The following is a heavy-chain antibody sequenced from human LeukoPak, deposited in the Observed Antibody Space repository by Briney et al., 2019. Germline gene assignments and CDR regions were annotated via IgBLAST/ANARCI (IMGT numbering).Heavy chain of an antibody. V-gene: IGHV3-23*01. J-gene: IGHJ1*01. CDR3: TSHRVTTYLTSEYFQH. CDR1: GFTFSDYY. Sequence: GGSLRLSCAASGFTFSDYYMSWVRQAPGKGLEWVSAISGSGGSTYYADSVKGRFTISRDNSKNTLYLQMNSLRAEDTAVYYCTSHRVTTYLTSEYFQHWGQGTLVTVSS. CDR2: ISGSGGST. D-gene: IGHD4-17*01.